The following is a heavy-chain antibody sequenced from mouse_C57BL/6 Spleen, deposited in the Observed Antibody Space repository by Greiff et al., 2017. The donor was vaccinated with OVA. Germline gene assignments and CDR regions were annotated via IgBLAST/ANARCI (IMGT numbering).Heavy chain of an antibody. D-gene: IGHD6-1*01. CDR2: INPNNGGT. CDR3: AIWGSATYFDV. Sequence: EVQLQQSGPELVKPGASVKISCMASGYTFTDYYMNWVKQSHGKSLEWIGDINPNNGGTSYNQKFKGKATVTVDKSSSTAYMEIRSLTSEDSAVYYCAIWGSATYFDVWGTGTTVTVSS. J-gene: IGHJ1*03. V-gene: IGHV1-26*01. CDR1: GYTFTDYY.